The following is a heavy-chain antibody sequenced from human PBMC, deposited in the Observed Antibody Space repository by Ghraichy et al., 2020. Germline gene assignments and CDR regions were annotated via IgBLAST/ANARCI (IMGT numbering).Heavy chain of an antibody. CDR1: GYTFTSYD. J-gene: IGHJ6*02. V-gene: IGHV1-8*01. CDR2: MNPNSGNT. CDR3: ASPIVGATTGYYYGMDV. D-gene: IGHD1-26*01. Sequence: ASVKVSCKASGYTFTSYDINWVRQATGQGLEWKGWMNPNSGNTGYAQKFQGRVTMTRNTSISTAYMELSSLRSEDTAVYYCASPIVGATTGYYYGMDVWGQGTTVTVSS.